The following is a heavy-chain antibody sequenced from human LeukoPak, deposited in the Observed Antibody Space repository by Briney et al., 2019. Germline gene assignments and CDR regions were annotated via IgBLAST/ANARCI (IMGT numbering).Heavy chain of an antibody. D-gene: IGHD1-1*01. Sequence: PGGSLRLSCAASGFTINNYAMSWVRPAPGEGLEWVGAISSDGRTLYADSVKGRFTISRDSYRNTLFLQMNSLRAEDTAVYYCAKDGTGTTLNYWGQGTLVSVSS. J-gene: IGHJ4*02. CDR1: GFTINNYA. V-gene: IGHV3-23*01. CDR2: ISSDGRT. CDR3: AKDGTGTTLNY.